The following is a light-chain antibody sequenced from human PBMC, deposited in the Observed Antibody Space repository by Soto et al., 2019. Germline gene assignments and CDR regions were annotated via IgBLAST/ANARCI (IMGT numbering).Light chain of an antibody. J-gene: IGKJ3*01. CDR3: QQYNSYSLT. CDR1: QSISTC. V-gene: IGKV1-5*01. CDR2: DAS. Sequence: DIQMTQSPSTLAASVGDRVTITCRASQSISTCLAWAQQIPGTAPNLLIYDASSLESGVPSRFRGSGYGPEFTLTISSLQPDDCATYYCQQYNSYSLTFGPGTKVDIK.